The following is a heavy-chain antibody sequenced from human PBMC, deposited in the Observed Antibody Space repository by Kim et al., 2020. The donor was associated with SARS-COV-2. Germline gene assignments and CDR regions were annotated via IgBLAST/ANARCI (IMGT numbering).Heavy chain of an antibody. CDR2: SSAYNGNT. CDR3: AGVTVAPTPEGLKHNGLEV. V-gene: IGHV1-18*01. D-gene: IGHD5-12*01. J-gene: IGHJ6*02. Sequence: ASVKVSCKASGYTSTNYGIAWVRQAPGQGLEWMGWSSAYNGNTHYAENLQGIVTMTTDSSTGTAYMELRSLRSGDTAVYYCAGVTVAPTPEGLKHNGLEVWGQGSTITVSS. CDR1: GYTSTNYG.